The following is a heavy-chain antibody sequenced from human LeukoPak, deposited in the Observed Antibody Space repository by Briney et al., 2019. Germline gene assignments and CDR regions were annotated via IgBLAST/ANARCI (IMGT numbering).Heavy chain of an antibody. CDR2: INPNTGGT. V-gene: IGHV1-2*02. CDR1: GYTFTSYG. D-gene: IGHD3-9*01. Sequence: ASVKVSCKASGYTFTSYGVSWVRQAPGQGLEWMGWINPNTGGTSYAQRFQGRVTMTRDTSISTAYMELSSLRSDDTAVFYCARKGGAVLTGYHYWGQGTLVTVSS. J-gene: IGHJ4*02. CDR3: ARKGGAVLTGYHY.